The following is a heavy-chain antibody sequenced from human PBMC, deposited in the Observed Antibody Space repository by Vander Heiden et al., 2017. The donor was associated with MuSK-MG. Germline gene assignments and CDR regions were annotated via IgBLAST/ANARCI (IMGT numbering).Heavy chain of an antibody. D-gene: IGHD4-17*01. CDR3: ARAPRRLRHWFDP. V-gene: IGHV3-48*01. J-gene: IGHJ5*02. CDR1: AFTFSSYS. Sequence: EVQLVESGGGLVQPGGSLSLSCGASAFTFSSYSMNWVRQAPGKGLEWVSYISSSSSTIYYADAVKGRFTISRENAKNSMYLQMNSMRAEDTAVYCCARAPRRLRHWFDPWGQGTVVTVYS. CDR2: ISSSSSTI.